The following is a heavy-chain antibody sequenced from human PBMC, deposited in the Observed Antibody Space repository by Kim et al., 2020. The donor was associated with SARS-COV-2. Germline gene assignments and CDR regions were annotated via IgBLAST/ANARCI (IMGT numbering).Heavy chain of an antibody. V-gene: IGHV3-33*01. D-gene: IGHD5-18*01. Sequence: KYYAASVKGRFTISRDNSKNTLYLQMNSLRAEDTAVYYCASEGYSYGPDYWGQGTLVTVSS. CDR2: K. CDR3: ASEGYSYGPDY. J-gene: IGHJ4*02.